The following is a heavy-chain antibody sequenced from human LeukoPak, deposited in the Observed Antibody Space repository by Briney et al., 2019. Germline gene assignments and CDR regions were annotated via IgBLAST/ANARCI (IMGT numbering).Heavy chain of an antibody. J-gene: IGHJ3*02. Sequence: PGGSLRLSCAASGVTFSSYAMSWVRQAPGKGLEWVSGISGSGRTTYYADSVKGRFTISRDNSKNTLFVQMNSLRAEDTAVYYCAKDRRELDVFDIWGQGTMVTVST. CDR1: GVTFSSYA. CDR2: ISGSGRTT. CDR3: AKDRRELDVFDI. V-gene: IGHV3-23*01.